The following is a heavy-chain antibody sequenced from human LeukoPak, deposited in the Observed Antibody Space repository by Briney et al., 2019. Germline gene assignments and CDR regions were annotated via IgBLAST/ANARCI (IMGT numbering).Heavy chain of an antibody. V-gene: IGHV4-59*08. CDR2: IYYSGST. Sequence: PSETLSLTCTASGCSISSNYRSWVRQPPGKGLEWVGYIYYSGSTNYNPSLKSRVTISVDTSKNQFSLKLSSVTAADTAVYYCARLYHSAAAGASGSAFDIWGQGTMVTVSS. CDR3: ARLYHSAAAGASGSAFDI. CDR1: GCSISSNY. J-gene: IGHJ3*02. D-gene: IGHD6-13*01.